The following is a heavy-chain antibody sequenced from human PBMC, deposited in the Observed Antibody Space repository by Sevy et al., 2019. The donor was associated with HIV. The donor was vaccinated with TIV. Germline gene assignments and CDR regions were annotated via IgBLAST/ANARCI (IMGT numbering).Heavy chain of an antibody. V-gene: IGHV4-38-2*02. D-gene: IGHD6-6*01. Sequence: SETLSLTCTVSDDSISSGYYWGWIRQPPGKGLEWIGSIYHTGSTYYNPSLKSRVIISVDTSKNQFSLKLSSVTAADTAVYYCARRTIAARPRDYWGHGTLVTVSS. CDR1: DDSISSGYY. CDR2: IYHTGST. CDR3: ARRTIAARPRDY. J-gene: IGHJ4*01.